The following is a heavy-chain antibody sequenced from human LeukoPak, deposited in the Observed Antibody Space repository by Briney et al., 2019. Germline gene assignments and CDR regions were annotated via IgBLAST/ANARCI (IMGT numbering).Heavy chain of an antibody. CDR1: GFTVSGNY. J-gene: IGHJ3*02. CDR2: IYSGDST. Sequence: PGGSLRLSCVASGFTVSGNYMSWVRQAPGKGLEWVSIIYSGDSTYYADSVKGRFTISRDNSKNTLYLQMNSLRAEDTAVYYCARVFWEKDGFIGAFDIWGQGTMVTVSS. V-gene: IGHV3-66*01. D-gene: IGHD3-3*01. CDR3: ARVFWEKDGFIGAFDI.